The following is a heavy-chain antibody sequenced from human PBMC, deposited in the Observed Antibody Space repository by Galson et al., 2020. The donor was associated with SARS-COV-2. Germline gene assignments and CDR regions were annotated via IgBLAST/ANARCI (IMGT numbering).Heavy chain of an antibody. CDR2: IYWSDDK. V-gene: IGHV2-5*01. CDR3: AHSWVGIAATATLYNWFDP. Sequence: SGPTLVKPTQTLTLTCTFSGFSLSTSGVGVGWIRQPPGKALEWLALIYWSDDKRYSPSLKSRLTITKDTSKNQVVLTMTNMDPVDTATYYCAHSWVGIAATATLYNWFDPWGQGTLVTVSS. J-gene: IGHJ5*02. D-gene: IGHD6-13*01. CDR1: GFSLSTSGVG.